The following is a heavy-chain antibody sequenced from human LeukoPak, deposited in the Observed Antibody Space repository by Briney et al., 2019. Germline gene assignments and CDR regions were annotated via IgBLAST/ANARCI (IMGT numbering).Heavy chain of an antibody. V-gene: IGHV3-7*01. D-gene: IGHD4-17*01. CDR1: GFTFRSYW. Sequence: GGSLRLSCAASGFTFRSYWMSWVRQAPGKGPEWVANINQDGLEEYYVDSVRGRFTLSRDNAKNSLYLQMNSLRAEDTAVYYCATLDTTMTTGDYWGQGTLVTVSS. J-gene: IGHJ4*02. CDR2: INQDGLEE. CDR3: ATLDTTMTTGDY.